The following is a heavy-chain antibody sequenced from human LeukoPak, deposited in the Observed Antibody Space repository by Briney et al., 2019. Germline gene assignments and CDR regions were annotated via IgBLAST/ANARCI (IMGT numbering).Heavy chain of an antibody. Sequence: ASVKVSCKASGYTFTSYGINWVRQAPGQGLEWMGWINPNSGGTNYAQKFQGRVTMTRDTSISTAYMELRSLRSDDTAVYYCAKGITGAWALNYWGQGTLVTVSS. V-gene: IGHV1-2*02. D-gene: IGHD1-20*01. CDR3: AKGITGAWALNY. CDR1: GYTFTSYG. CDR2: INPNSGGT. J-gene: IGHJ4*02.